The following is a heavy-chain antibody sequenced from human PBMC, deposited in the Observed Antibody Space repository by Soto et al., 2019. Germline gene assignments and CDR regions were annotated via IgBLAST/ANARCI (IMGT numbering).Heavy chain of an antibody. V-gene: IGHV4-31*03. CDR1: GGSISSGGYY. CDR3: ARGLVIHITIFGVVIRAMDV. D-gene: IGHD3-3*01. Sequence: QVQLQESGPGLVKPSQTLSLTCTVSGGSISSGGYYWSWIRQHPGKGLEWIGYIYYSGSTYYNPSLRSRVTISVDTSKTQFSVKRSSVTAADTALYYWARGLVIHITIFGVVIRAMDVWGQGTTVTVSS. J-gene: IGHJ6*02. CDR2: IYYSGST.